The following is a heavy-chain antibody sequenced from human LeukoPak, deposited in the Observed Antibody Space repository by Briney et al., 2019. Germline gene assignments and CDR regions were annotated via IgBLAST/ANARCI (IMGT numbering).Heavy chain of an antibody. J-gene: IGHJ4*02. D-gene: IGHD3-22*01. Sequence: PGGSLRLSCAASGFTFSSYGMHWVRQAPGKGLEWVAFIRYDGSNKYYADSVKGQFTISRDNSKNTLYLQMNSLRAEDTAVYYCARRSYYYDSTWDYWGQGTLVTVSS. CDR3: ARRSYYYDSTWDY. CDR2: IRYDGSNK. CDR1: GFTFSSYG. V-gene: IGHV3-30*02.